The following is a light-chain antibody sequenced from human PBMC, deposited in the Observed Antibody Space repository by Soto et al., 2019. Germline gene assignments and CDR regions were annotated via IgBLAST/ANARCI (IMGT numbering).Light chain of an antibody. J-gene: IGLJ3*02. CDR2: VGS. Sequence: QSALTQPASVSGSPGQSITISCTGTSSDVGSYNLVSWYQQHPGKAPKLIIYVGSKRPSGVSNRFSGSKSGNTASLTISGLQAEDEADYCCSYAGSNTWVFGGGTKLTVL. CDR1: SSDVGSYNL. V-gene: IGLV2-23*01. CDR3: CSYAGSNTWV.